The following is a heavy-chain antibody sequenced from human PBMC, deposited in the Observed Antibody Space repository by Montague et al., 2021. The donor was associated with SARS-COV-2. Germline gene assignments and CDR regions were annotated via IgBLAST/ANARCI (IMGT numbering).Heavy chain of an antibody. CDR3: ARAAWGYYDSSGYLDY. V-gene: IGHV3-21*01. D-gene: IGHD3-22*01. CDR2: MSNSNSYI. CDR1: GFTFSSYS. Sequence: SLRLSFSASGFTFSSYSMNWVRQAPGKGLEWVSSMSNSNSYIYYAVSVKGRFTISRDNAKNSLYLQMNSLRAEDTAVYYCARAAWGYYDSSGYLDYWGQGTLVTVSS. J-gene: IGHJ4*02.